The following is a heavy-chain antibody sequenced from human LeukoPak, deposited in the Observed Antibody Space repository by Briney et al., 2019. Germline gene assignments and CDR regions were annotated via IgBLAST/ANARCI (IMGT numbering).Heavy chain of an antibody. V-gene: IGHV3-23*01. CDR2: ISGSGGST. CDR1: GFTFSSYA. CDR3: AKPVMKIGWVAVAGSPDY. J-gene: IGHJ4*02. D-gene: IGHD6-19*01. Sequence: GGSLRLSCAASGFTFSSYAMSWVRQAPGKGLEWVSAISGSGGSTYYADSVKGRFTISRDNSKNTLYLQMNSLRAEDTAVYYCAKPVMKIGWVAVAGSPDYWGQGTLVTVSA.